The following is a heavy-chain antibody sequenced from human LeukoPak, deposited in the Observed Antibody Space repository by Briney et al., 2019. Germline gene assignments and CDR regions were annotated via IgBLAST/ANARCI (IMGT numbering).Heavy chain of an antibody. CDR2: INHSGST. J-gene: IGHJ4*02. CDR1: GVSFSGYY. D-gene: IGHD6-13*01. V-gene: IGHV4-34*01. Sequence: SETLSPTCAVYGVSFSGYYWSWIRQPPGKGLEWVGEINHSGSTNYNPSLKSRVTISVDTSKNQFSLKLSSVTAADTAVYYCARGKRGYSSSWYDYWGQGTLVTVSS. CDR3: ARGKRGYSSSWYDY.